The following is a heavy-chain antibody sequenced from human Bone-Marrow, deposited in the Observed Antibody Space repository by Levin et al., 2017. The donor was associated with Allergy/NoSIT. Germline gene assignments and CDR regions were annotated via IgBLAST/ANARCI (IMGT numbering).Heavy chain of an antibody. CDR3: AKDLGEYWFDP. CDR1: GFSFDDHT. Sequence: GESLKISCATSGFSFDDHTMHWVRQAPGKGLEWVSLISWDGDITYYADSVKGRFTISRDNSNNSLYLQMKSLTTEDTAFYYCAKDLGEYWFDPWGQGTLVTVSS. V-gene: IGHV3-43*01. J-gene: IGHJ5*02. CDR2: ISWDGDIT.